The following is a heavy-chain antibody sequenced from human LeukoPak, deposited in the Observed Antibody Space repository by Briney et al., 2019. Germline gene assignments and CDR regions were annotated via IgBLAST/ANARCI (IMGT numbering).Heavy chain of an antibody. J-gene: IGHJ4*02. CDR3: ARDRGSYRTFDY. Sequence: GASVKVSCKASGYTFTSYYMHWVRQAPGRGLEWMGIINPSGGSTSYAQKFQGRVTMTRDTSTSTVYMELSSLRSEDTAVYYCARDRGSYRTFDYWGQGTLVTVSS. D-gene: IGHD1-26*01. CDR1: GYTFTSYY. V-gene: IGHV1-46*01. CDR2: INPSGGST.